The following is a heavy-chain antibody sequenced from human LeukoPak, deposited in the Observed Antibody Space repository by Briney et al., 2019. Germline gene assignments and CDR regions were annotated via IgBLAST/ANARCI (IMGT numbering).Heavy chain of an antibody. D-gene: IGHD2-21*02. CDR2: IRSKAYGGTT. J-gene: IGHJ4*02. Sequence: SGGSLRLSCTASGFTFGDYAMSWVRQAPGKGLEWVGFIRSKAYGGTTEYAASVKGRFTISRDDSKSIAYLQMNSLKTEDTAVYYCTRAYCGGDCYGGGIDYWGQGTPVTVSS. CDR3: TRAYCGGDCYGGGIDY. CDR1: GFTFGDYA. V-gene: IGHV3-49*04.